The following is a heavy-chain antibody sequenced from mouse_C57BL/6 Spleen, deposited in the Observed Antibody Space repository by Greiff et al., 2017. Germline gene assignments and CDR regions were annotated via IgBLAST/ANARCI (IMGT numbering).Heavy chain of an antibody. CDR1: GYTFTSYT. V-gene: IGHV1-4*01. J-gene: IGHJ4*01. CDR3: PISYCGAMDY. Sequence: VQLQESGAELARPGASVKMSCKASGYTFTSYTMHWVKQSPGQGLEWIGYINPSRGYPKYNQKFKDKATLTADNSSGTAYMQLGSLTSDDSAVXYSPISYCGAMDYWGQGTSVTVSS. CDR2: INPSRGYP. D-gene: IGHD2-10*01.